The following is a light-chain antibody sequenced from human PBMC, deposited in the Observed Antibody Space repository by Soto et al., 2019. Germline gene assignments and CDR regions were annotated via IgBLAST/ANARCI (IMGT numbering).Light chain of an antibody. Sequence: DLVMTQSPDSLAVSLGATATINCKSSHSLLDTSYKKTYLAWYQQRPGQPPKLIIYWASTRQSGVPDRFSGSESATDFTITISSLQDEDVAIYYCHQYYSIPYTFGQGTRLEI. CDR1: HSLLDTSYKKTY. CDR3: HQYYSIPYT. V-gene: IGKV4-1*01. J-gene: IGKJ2*01. CDR2: WAS.